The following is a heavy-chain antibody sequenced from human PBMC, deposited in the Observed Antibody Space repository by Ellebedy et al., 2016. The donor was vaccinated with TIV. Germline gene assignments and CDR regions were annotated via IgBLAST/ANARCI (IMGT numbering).Heavy chain of an antibody. J-gene: IGHJ1*01. CDR2: ISGNGNSK. Sequence: GESLKISXVSSGFTLSAYAVSWVRQAPGKGLECVSAISGNGNSKYYADSVKGRFTISRDNSKNRLLLQMNNLRAEDTAVYYCARAYQMPLGQCFQHWGQGTLVTVSS. CDR1: GFTLSAYA. D-gene: IGHD2-2*01. V-gene: IGHV3-23*01. CDR3: ARAYQMPLGQCFQH.